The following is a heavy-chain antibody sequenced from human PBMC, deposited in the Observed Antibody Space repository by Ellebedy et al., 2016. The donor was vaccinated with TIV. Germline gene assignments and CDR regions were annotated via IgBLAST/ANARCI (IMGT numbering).Heavy chain of an antibody. CDR2: ISYDGTDK. V-gene: IGHV3-30*18. CDR1: GFTFSSYG. Sequence: GESLKISCVASGFTFSSYGMHWVRQAPGKGPEWVAIISYDGTDKDYADSVKGRFTISRDNSKNTLYLQMNSLRAEDSAVYYCKKDKGTGGSCHDYWGQGTLVTVSS. J-gene: IGHJ4*02. CDR3: KKDKGTGGSCHDY. D-gene: IGHD2-15*01.